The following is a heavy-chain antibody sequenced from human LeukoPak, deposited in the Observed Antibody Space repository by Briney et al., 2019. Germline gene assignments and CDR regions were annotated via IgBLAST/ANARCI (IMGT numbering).Heavy chain of an antibody. CDR2: ISAYNGNT. V-gene: IGHV1-18*01. CDR3: ARDSIAAAGPFDY. Sequence: ASVKVSCKASGYTFTSYGISWVRQAPGQGLEWMGWISAYNGNTNYAQKLQGRVTMTTDTSTSTAYVELRSLRSDDTAVYYCARDSIAAAGPFDYWGQGTLVTVSS. D-gene: IGHD6-13*01. J-gene: IGHJ4*02. CDR1: GYTFTSYG.